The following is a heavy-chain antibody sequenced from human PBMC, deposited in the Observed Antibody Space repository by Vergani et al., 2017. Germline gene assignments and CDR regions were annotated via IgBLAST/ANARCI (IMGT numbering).Heavy chain of an antibody. D-gene: IGHD1-20*01. CDR3: ARAYGWYDWFDY. Sequence: EVQLLESGGDLVQPGGSLRLSCTASGFIFSTYAMSWVRQAPGKGLEWVSGISASGATTDYADSVEGRVTISRDNSKNTLYLQMNSLRVEDTAVYYCARAYGWYDWFDYWGQRTMVTVSS. V-gene: IGHV3-23*01. J-gene: IGHJ4*01. CDR1: GFIFSTYA. CDR2: ISASGATT.